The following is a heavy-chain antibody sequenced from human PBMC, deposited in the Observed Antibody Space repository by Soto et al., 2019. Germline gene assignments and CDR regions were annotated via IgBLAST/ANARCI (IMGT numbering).Heavy chain of an antibody. Sequence: GGSLRLSCAASGFTFSNAWMSWVRQAPGNGLEWVGRIKSKTDGGTTDYAAPVKGRFTISRDDSKNTLYLQMNSLKTEDTAVYYCTTDPSVSGFDYWGQGTLVTVSS. D-gene: IGHD6-19*01. CDR1: GFTFSNAW. V-gene: IGHV3-15*01. CDR3: TTDPSVSGFDY. J-gene: IGHJ4*02. CDR2: IKSKTDGGTT.